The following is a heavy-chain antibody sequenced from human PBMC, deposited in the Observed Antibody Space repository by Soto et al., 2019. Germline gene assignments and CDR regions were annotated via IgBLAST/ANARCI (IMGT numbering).Heavy chain of an antibody. Sequence: SETLSLTCAASGGSISSGDYSWCWIRQPPGKGLEGIGEIDHYGSTNSNPSLKSRITILVDTSKKQFSLKLTSVTAADTALYYCARRGGGNYPFYFDFWGQGALVTVSS. CDR1: GGSISSGDYS. CDR2: IDHYGST. J-gene: IGHJ4*02. CDR3: ARRGGGNYPFYFDF. D-gene: IGHD1-26*01. V-gene: IGHV4-30-2*01.